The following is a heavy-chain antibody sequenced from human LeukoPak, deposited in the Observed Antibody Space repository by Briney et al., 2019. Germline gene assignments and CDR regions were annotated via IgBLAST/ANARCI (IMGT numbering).Heavy chain of an antibody. CDR2: IYPGDSDT. J-gene: IGHJ5*02. V-gene: IGHV5-51*01. D-gene: IGHD3-22*01. CDR1: GYSFTSYW. Sequence: KIGASLQISCKGSGYSFTSYWIGWVRHMPGKGLEWMGIIYPGDSDTRYSPSFQGQVTISADKSISAAYLQWSSLKASDTAMYYCARRGGYYDSSGYYNWFDPWGQGTLVTVSS. CDR3: ARRGGYYDSSGYYNWFDP.